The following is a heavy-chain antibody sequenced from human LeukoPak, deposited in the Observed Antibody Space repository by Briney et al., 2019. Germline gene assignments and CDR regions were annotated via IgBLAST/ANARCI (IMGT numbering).Heavy chain of an antibody. CDR2: ISGSGGST. V-gene: IGHV3-23*01. J-gene: IGHJ6*02. Sequence: GGSLRLSCAASGFTFSSYAMSWVRQAPGKGLEWVSAISGSGGSTYYADSVKGRFTISRDDSKNTLYLQMNSLRAEDTAVYYCAKAEPSPYDILTGYSYYYYGMDVWGQGTTVTVSS. CDR1: GFTFSSYA. D-gene: IGHD3-9*01. CDR3: AKAEPSPYDILTGYSYYYYGMDV.